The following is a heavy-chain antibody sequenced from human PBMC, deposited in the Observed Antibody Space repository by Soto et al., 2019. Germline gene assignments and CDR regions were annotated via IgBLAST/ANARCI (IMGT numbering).Heavy chain of an antibody. V-gene: IGHV3-53*01. J-gene: IGHJ4*03. CDR1: RFTVSSSY. CDR3: ARGQWRGGESCYFVY. D-gene: IGHD3-10*01. CDR2: IYTGGGT. Sequence: GGSLRLSCAVSRFTVSSSYMNWVRQAPGKGLEWVSVIYTGGGTNYADSVKGRFTISRDMSKNTLYLHMNSLRGEDTAVYYCARGQWRGGESCYFVYWGQGALLTVSS.